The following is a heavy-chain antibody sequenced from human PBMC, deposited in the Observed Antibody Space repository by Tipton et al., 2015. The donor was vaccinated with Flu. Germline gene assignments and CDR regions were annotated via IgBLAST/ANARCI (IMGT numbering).Heavy chain of an antibody. J-gene: IGHJ6*02. CDR1: GDSVSSNSAA. CDR3: VRAPGYSYGYYYYSGMDV. CDR2: TYYRSKWYN. D-gene: IGHD5-18*01. V-gene: IGHV6-1*01. Sequence: GLVKPSQTLSLTCAISGDSVSSNSAAWNWIRQSPSRGLEWLGRTYYRSKWYNDYAVSVKSRITINPDTSKNQFSLQLNSVTPEDTAVYYCVRAPGYSYGYYYYSGMDVWGQGTTVTVSS.